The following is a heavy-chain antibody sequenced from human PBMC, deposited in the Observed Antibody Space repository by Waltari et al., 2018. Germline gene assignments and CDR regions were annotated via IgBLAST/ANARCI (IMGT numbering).Heavy chain of an antibody. CDR1: AW. V-gene: IGHV3-15*01. Sequence: AWVVWVRQAPGKGLEWVGRIRSKADGGTIDYAAPVKGRFTISRDDSTKTMYLQMNGLKTEDTAVYYCNTGGGYDPWGQGTLVTVSS. J-gene: IGHJ5*02. CDR3: NTGGGYDP. CDR2: IRSKADGGTI.